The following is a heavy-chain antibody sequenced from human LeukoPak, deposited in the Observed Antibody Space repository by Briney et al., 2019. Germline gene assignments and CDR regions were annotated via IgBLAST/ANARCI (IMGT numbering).Heavy chain of an antibody. CDR2: ISYDGSNK. CDR1: GFTFSSYG. D-gene: IGHD3-9*01. J-gene: IGHJ4*02. CDR3: AEDLRGWLLWGFDY. V-gene: IGHV3-30*18. Sequence: PGGSLRLSCAASGFTFSSYGMHWVRQAPGKGLEWVAVISYDGSNKYYADSVKGRFTISRDNSKNTLYLQMNSLRAEDTAVYYCAEDLRGWLLWGFDYWGQGTLVTVSS.